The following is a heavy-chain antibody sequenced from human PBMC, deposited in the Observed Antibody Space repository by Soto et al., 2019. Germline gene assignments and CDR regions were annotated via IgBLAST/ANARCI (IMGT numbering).Heavy chain of an antibody. D-gene: IGHD3-16*02. CDR3: AREGGAYYDYIWGSYRRDAFDI. CDR2: MNPNSGNT. CDR1: GYTFTSYD. V-gene: IGHV1-8*01. J-gene: IGHJ3*02. Sequence: ASVKVSCKASGYTFTSYDINWVRQATGQGLEWMGWMNPNSGNTGYAQKFQGRVTMTRNTSISTAYMELSSLRSEDTAVYYCAREGGAYYDYIWGSYRRDAFDIWGQGTMVTVSS.